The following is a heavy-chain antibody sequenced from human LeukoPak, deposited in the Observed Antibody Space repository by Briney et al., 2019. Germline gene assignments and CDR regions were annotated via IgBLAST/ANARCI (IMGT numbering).Heavy chain of an antibody. CDR3: ARETVEMGTID. Sequence: GGSLRLSCAASGFSVSSNYMSWVRQAPGKGLEWVSVIYSGGSTYYADSVKGRFTISRDYSKNTVYLQMDSLRAEDTAVYYCARETVEMGTIDWGQGTLVTVSS. J-gene: IGHJ4*02. D-gene: IGHD5-24*01. CDR1: GFSVSSNY. V-gene: IGHV3-53*01. CDR2: IYSGGST.